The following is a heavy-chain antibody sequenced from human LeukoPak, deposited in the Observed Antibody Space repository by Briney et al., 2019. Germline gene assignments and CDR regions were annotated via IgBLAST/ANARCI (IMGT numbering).Heavy chain of an antibody. CDR1: GGSISSYY. J-gene: IGHJ5*02. CDR2: TYYGGST. CDR3: ARDSYYFGSGSDNTPYNWFDP. D-gene: IGHD3-10*01. Sequence: SETLSLTCTVSGGSISSYYWSWIRQSPGNGLEWIGYTYYGGSTIYNPSLKSRVTISVDKSKNQFSLKLSSVTAADTAMYYCARDSYYFGSGSDNTPYNWFDPWGQGTLVTVSS. V-gene: IGHV4-59*12.